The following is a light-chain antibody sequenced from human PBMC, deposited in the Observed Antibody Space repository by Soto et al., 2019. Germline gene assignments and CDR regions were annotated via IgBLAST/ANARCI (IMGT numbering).Light chain of an antibody. CDR3: QQRNTWPLT. V-gene: IGKV3-11*01. Sequence: EIVLTQSPATLSLSPGERATLSCRASESAVNYLAWYQQQPGQAPRLLIYDVSNRATGIPDMFSGSGSGTDLTLTISSLEPEDFAVYYCQQRNTWPLTFGGGTRVEIK. CDR2: DVS. J-gene: IGKJ4*01. CDR1: ESAVNY.